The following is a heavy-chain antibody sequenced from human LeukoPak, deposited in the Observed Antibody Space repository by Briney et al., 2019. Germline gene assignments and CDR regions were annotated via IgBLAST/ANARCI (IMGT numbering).Heavy chain of an antibody. J-gene: IGHJ4*02. CDR3: ATDSYVSGSYYRLFY. CDR2: ISSSSSTR. D-gene: IGHD3-10*01. Sequence: GGSLRLSCAASGFTFSSYSMNWVRQAPGKGLEWVSYISSSSSTRYYADSVKGRFTISRDNAKNTLYLQMNNLRAEDTAIYYCATDSYVSGSYYRLFYWGQGTLVTVSS. V-gene: IGHV3-48*04. CDR1: GFTFSSYS.